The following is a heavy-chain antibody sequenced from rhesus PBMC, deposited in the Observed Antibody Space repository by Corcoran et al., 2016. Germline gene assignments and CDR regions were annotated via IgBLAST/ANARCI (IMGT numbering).Heavy chain of an antibody. CDR2: ISYDGRKK. J-gene: IGHJ2*01. D-gene: IGHD4-29*01. CDR1: GFTFSSYG. V-gene: IGHV3-54*02. Sequence: EVQLVESGGGLVQPGGSLRLSCAASGFTFSSYGMHWVRQVPGKGLEWVAVISYDGRKKYYADSVKERFTISRDNSKNMLYLQRNNLKVEDTAVYYCASGGYGSSHYYYFDLWGPGTPITISS. CDR3: ASGGYGSSHYYYFDL.